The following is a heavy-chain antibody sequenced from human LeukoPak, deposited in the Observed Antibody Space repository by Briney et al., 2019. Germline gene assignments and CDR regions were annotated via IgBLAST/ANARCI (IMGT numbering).Heavy chain of an antibody. Sequence: GGSLKLSCAASKFTFSSYAMSWVRQAPGKGLEWVSAISGSGGSTYYADSVKGRFTISRDNSKNTLYLQMNSLRAEDTAVYYCAKCGADRYGDYDVNWFDPWGQGTLVTVSS. V-gene: IGHV3-23*01. CDR3: AKCGADRYGDYDVNWFDP. CDR2: ISGSGGST. D-gene: IGHD4-17*01. CDR1: KFTFSSYA. J-gene: IGHJ5*02.